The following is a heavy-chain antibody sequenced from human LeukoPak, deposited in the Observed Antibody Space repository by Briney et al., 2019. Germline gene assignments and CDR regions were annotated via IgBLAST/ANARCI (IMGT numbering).Heavy chain of an antibody. CDR3: ARRAYSGYDAAFDY. V-gene: IGHV4-59*08. Sequence: PSETLSLTCTVSGGSISSYYWSWIRQPPGKGLEWIGYIYYSGSTNYNPSLKSRVTISVDTSKNQFSLKLSSVTAADTAVYYCARRAYSGYDAAFDYWGQGTLVTVSS. J-gene: IGHJ4*02. D-gene: IGHD5-12*01. CDR2: IYYSGST. CDR1: GGSISSYY.